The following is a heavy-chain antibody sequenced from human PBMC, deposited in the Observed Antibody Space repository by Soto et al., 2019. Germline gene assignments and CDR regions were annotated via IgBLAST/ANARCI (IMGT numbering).Heavy chain of an antibody. D-gene: IGHD6-19*01. V-gene: IGHV1-69*01. J-gene: IGHJ5*02. Sequence: QVQLVQSGAEVKKPGSSVKVSCKASGGTFSSYAISWVRQAPGQGLEWMGGIIPIFGTANYAQKFQGRVRITADESTSTAYMEQSSLRSEDTAVYYCARERRPGYSSGWYGGWFDPWGQGTLVTVSS. CDR2: IIPIFGTA. CDR1: GGTFSSYA. CDR3: ARERRPGYSSGWYGGWFDP.